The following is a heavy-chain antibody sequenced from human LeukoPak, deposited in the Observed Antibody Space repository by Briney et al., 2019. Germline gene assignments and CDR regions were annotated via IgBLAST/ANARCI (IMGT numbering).Heavy chain of an antibody. CDR2: MNPNSGNT. CDR3: ARGSGYCSSTSCPNWFDP. CDR1: GYTFTSYD. Sequence: ASVKVSCKASGYTFTSYDINWVRQATGQGLEWMGWMNPNSGNTGYAQKFQGRVTMTRNTSISTAYMELSSLRSEDTVVYYCARGSGYCSSTSCPNWFDPWGQGTLVTVSS. J-gene: IGHJ5*02. D-gene: IGHD2-2*01. V-gene: IGHV1-8*01.